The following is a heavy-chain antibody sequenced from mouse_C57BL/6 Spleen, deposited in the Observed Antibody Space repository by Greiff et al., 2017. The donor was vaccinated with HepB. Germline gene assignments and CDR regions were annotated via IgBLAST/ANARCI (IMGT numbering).Heavy chain of an antibody. CDR3: ARYGYYEGFAY. CDR1: GFTFSDYY. J-gene: IGHJ3*01. D-gene: IGHD2-3*01. Sequence: EVQVVESEGGLVQPGSSMKLSCTASGFTFSDYYMAWVRQVPEKGLEWVANINYDGSSTYYLDSLKSRFIISRDNAKNILYLQMSSLKSEDTATYYCARYGYYEGFAYWGQGTLVTVSA. CDR2: INYDGSST. V-gene: IGHV5-16*01.